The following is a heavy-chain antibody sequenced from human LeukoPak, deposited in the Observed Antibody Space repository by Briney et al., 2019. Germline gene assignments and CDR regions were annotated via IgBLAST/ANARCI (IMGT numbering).Heavy chain of an antibody. CDR3: ARSGGTNWFDP. V-gene: IGHV5-51*01. J-gene: IGHJ5*02. CDR1: GYSFTAYW. CDR2: IYPSDSDI. D-gene: IGHD2-15*01. Sequence: GESLKISCKASGYSFTAYWIGWVRQMPGKGLEWMGIIYPSDSDIRYSPSFQGQVTISADKSTSTAYLQWSSLQASDTAMYYCARSGGTNWFDPWGQGTLVTVSS.